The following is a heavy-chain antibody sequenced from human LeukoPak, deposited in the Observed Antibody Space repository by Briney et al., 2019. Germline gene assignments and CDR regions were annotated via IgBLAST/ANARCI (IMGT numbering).Heavy chain of an antibody. J-gene: IGHJ4*02. CDR2: ISGSGGST. CDR3: AKDKVGIAAAGTSLFDY. D-gene: IGHD6-13*01. V-gene: IGHV3-23*01. CDR1: GFTFSGYA. Sequence: GSLRLSCAASGFTFSGYAMSWVRQAPGKGLEWVSAISGSGGSTYYADSVKGRFTISRDNAKNSLYLQMNSLRAEDTALYYCAKDKVGIAAAGTSLFDYWGQGTLVTVSS.